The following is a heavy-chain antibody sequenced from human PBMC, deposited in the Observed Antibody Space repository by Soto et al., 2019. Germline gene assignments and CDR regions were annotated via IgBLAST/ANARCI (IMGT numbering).Heavy chain of an antibody. V-gene: IGHV3-30-3*01. CDR3: ARDGDTGYSSGWSYYYGMDV. D-gene: IGHD6-19*01. J-gene: IGHJ6*02. CDR1: GFPFSSYA. CDR2: ISYDGSNK. Sequence: LRLSCEASGFPFSSYAVHWVRQAPGKGLEWVAVISYDGSNKYYADSVKGRFTISRDNSKNTLYLQMNSLRAEDTAVYYCARDGDTGYSSGWSYYYGMDVWGQGTTVTVSS.